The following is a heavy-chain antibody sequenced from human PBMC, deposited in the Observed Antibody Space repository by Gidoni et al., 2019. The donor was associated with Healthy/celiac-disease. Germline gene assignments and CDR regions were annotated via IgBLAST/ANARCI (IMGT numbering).Heavy chain of an antibody. D-gene: IGHD2-21*02. CDR2: SYYSGST. CDR3: ARQMVAYCGGDCSYFDY. CDR1: GCSISRYY. Sequence: QVQLQESGPGLVKPSETLSLTCPVSGCSISRYYWSWIRQPPGKGLEWIGYSYYSGSTNYNPSLKSRVTISVDTAKNQFSLKLSSVTAADTAVYYCARQMVAYCGGDCSYFDYWGQGTLVTVSS. V-gene: IGHV4-59*08. J-gene: IGHJ4*02.